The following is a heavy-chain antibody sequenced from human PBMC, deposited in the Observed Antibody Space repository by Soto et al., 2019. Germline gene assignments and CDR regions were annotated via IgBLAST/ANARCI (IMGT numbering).Heavy chain of an antibody. J-gene: IGHJ4*02. Sequence: EVQLLESGGGLVQPGGSLRLSCAASGCTFSTYAMNLFRQAPGKGLEWVSGISGSGDSTYYADSVKGRFTVSRDNSKNTLYLQMNSLRAEDTAVFYCAKERSSGWSFDYWGQGTMVTVSS. V-gene: IGHV3-23*01. CDR1: GCTFSTYA. D-gene: IGHD6-19*01. CDR2: ISGSGDST. CDR3: AKERSSGWSFDY.